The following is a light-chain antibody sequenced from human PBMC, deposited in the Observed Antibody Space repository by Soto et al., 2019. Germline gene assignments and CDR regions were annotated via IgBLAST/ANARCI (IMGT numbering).Light chain of an antibody. CDR3: QQFHNWPLT. CDR2: GAS. J-gene: IGKJ4*01. V-gene: IGKV3-20*01. Sequence: EIVLTQSPGTLSLSPGERATLSCRASQSVSSSYLAWYQQKPGQAPRLLIYGASSRATGIPDRFSGSGSGTHFTLTISTLQSEDFAVYYCQQFHNWPLTFGGGTKVEIK. CDR1: QSVSSSY.